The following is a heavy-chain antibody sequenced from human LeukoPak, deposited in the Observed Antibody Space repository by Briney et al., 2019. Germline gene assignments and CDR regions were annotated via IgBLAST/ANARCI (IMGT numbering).Heavy chain of an antibody. CDR2: ISSNGGST. Sequence: GGSLRLSCAASGFTFSSYAMHWVRQAPGKGLEYVSAISSNGGSTYYANSVKGRFTISRDNSKNTLYLQMGSLRAEDMAVYYCARGLTPYDSSGTEPANDAFDIWGQGTMVTVSS. CDR3: ARGLTPYDSSGTEPANDAFDI. CDR1: GFTFSSYA. J-gene: IGHJ3*02. D-gene: IGHD3-22*01. V-gene: IGHV3-64*01.